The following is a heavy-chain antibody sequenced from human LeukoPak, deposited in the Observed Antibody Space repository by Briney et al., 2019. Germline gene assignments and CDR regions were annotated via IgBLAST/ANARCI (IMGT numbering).Heavy chain of an antibody. J-gene: IGHJ4*02. CDR2: IDWDDDK. V-gene: IGHV2-70*10. D-gene: IGHD1-26*01. CDR3: ARIRVGATHFGY. CDR1: AFSLSTSRVG. Sequence: SGPALVKPTQTLTLTCTFSAFSLSTSRVGVGWIRQPPGKALEWIERIDWDDDKYYSTSLKTRLTISKDTSKNQVVLTMTNMDPVDTATYYGARIRVGATHFGYLGQGTLVTVSS.